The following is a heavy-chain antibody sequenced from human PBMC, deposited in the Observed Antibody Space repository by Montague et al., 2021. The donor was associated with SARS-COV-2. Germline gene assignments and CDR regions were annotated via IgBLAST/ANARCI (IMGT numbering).Heavy chain of an antibody. D-gene: IGHD1-20*01. CDR2: IYYSGST. V-gene: IGHV4-39*07. Sequence: SETLSLTCTVSGGSISSSSYYWGWIRQPPGKGLEWTGSIYYSGSTYYNPSLKSRVTISVDTSKNQFSLKLSSVTAADTAVYYCARDQGYNWNYYYYYGKDVWGQGTTVTVSS. J-gene: IGHJ6*02. CDR1: GGSISSSSYY. CDR3: ARDQGYNWNYYYYYGKDV.